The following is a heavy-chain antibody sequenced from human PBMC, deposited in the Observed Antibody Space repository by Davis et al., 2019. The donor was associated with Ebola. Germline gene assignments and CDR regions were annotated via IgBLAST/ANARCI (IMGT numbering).Heavy chain of an antibody. D-gene: IGHD3-9*01. V-gene: IGHV3-48*04. CDR1: GFTFSSYW. J-gene: IGHJ4*02. CDR2: ISSSGSTI. Sequence: GESLKISCAASGFTFSSYWMHWVRQAPGKGLEWVSYISSSGSTIYYADSVKGRFTISRDNAKNSLYLQMNSLRAEDTAVYYCARAGPSYYDILTGYYPIDYWGQGTLVTVSS. CDR3: ARAGPSYYDILTGYYPIDY.